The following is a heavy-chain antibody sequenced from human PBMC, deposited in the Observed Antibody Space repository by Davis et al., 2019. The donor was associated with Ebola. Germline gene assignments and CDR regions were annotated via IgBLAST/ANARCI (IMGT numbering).Heavy chain of an antibody. V-gene: IGHV4-39*07. Sequence: MPSETLSLTCTVSGGSISSYYWSWIRQPPGKGLEWIGSIYYSGSTYYNPSLKSRVTISVDTSKNQFSLKLSSVTAADTAVYYCAGYSGYDEGDYYYYYGMDVWGQGTTVTVSS. CDR3: AGYSGYDEGDYYYYYGMDV. CDR1: GGSISSYY. J-gene: IGHJ6*02. CDR2: IYYSGST. D-gene: IGHD5-12*01.